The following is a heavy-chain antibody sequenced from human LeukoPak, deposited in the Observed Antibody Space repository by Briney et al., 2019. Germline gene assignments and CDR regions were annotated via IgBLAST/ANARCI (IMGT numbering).Heavy chain of an antibody. Sequence: GGSLRLSCAASGFTFSSYAMSWVRQAPGEGLEWVSAISGSGGSTYYADSVKGRFTISRDNSKNTLYLQMNSLRAEDTAVYYCAKDPSVYYYYYGMDVWGQGTTVTVSS. D-gene: IGHD6-19*01. J-gene: IGHJ6*02. CDR3: AKDPSVYYYYYGMDV. CDR1: GFTFSSYA. V-gene: IGHV3-23*01. CDR2: ISGSGGST.